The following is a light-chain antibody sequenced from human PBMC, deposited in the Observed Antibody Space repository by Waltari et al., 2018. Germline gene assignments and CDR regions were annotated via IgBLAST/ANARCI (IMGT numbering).Light chain of an antibody. CDR2: DVR. V-gene: IGLV2-14*03. CDR3: SSYTSSSTWV. Sequence: QSALTQPASASGSPGPSLPISCPGTPSPDAGFPHVSWYQQQPGKAPKLMIYDVRNRPSGVSNRFSGSKFCNTASLTISGLQAEDEADYYCSSYTSSSTWVFGGGTKLTVL. CDR1: PSPDAGFPH. J-gene: IGLJ3*02.